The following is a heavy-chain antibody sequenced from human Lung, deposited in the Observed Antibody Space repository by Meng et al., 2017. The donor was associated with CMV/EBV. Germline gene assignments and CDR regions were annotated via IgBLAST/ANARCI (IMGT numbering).Heavy chain of an antibody. CDR3: ARQDWTYGHRAYYFDY. Sequence: GGSLRLXCKVSGYMFNIYWIGWVRQKPGKGLEWMGIIYPGDSDVRYSPSFQGQVTISADKSTNTAYLQWSGLRASDTAMYYCARQDWTYGHRAYYFDYWGQGKXVHGAS. D-gene: IGHD3/OR15-3a*01. J-gene: IGHJ4*02. CDR1: GYMFNIYW. CDR2: IYPGDSDV. V-gene: IGHV5-51*01.